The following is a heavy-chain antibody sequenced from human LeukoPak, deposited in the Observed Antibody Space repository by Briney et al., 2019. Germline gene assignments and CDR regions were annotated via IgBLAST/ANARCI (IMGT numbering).Heavy chain of an antibody. CDR1: GFTFSSYS. CDR3: AKGWLQLPVDY. V-gene: IGHV3-21*04. CDR2: ISSSSSYI. J-gene: IGHJ4*02. D-gene: IGHD5-24*01. Sequence: GGSLRLSCAASGFTFSSYSMHWVRQAPGKGLEWVSFISSSSSYIYYADSVKGRFTISRDNAKKSLYLQMNSLRAEDTAVYFCAKGWLQLPVDYWGQGTLVTVSS.